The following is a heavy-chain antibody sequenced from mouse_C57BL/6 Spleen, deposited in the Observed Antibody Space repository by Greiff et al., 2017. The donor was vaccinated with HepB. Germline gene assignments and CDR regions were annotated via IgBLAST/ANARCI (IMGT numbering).Heavy chain of an antibody. CDR3: ARITTVVDWYFDV. D-gene: IGHD1-1*01. V-gene: IGHV1-50*01. J-gene: IGHJ1*03. CDR2: IDPSDSYT. Sequence: QVQLQQPGAELVKPGASVKLSCKASGYTFTSYWMQWVNQRPGQGLEWIGEIDPSDSYTNYNQKFKGKATLTVDTSSSTDYMQLSSLTSEDSAVYYCARITTVVDWYFDVWGTGTTVTVSS. CDR1: GYTFTSYW.